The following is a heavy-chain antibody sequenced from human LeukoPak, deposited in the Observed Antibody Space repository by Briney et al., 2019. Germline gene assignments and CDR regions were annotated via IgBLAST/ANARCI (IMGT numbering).Heavy chain of an antibody. V-gene: IGHV4-39*01. D-gene: IGHD3-10*01. CDR3: ARHYGP. J-gene: IGHJ4*02. Sequence: SETLSLTCTVSGGSFGSSNYYWGWIRQPPGKGLEWIGNIYYSGSTFYNPSLKSRVTISADTSNTQFSLKLNSVTATDTAVYYCARHYGPWGQGTLVTVSS. CDR1: GGSFGSSNYY. CDR2: IYYSGST.